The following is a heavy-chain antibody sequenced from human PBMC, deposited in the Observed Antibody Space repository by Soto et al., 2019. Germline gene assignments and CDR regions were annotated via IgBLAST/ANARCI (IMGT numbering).Heavy chain of an antibody. CDR3: ARAFSGYTYGLYTGSFDSFDM. V-gene: IGHV4-39*07. CDR1: GGSISSGDYY. J-gene: IGHJ3*02. D-gene: IGHD5-18*01. CDR2: INHSGST. Sequence: SETLSLTCTVSGGSISSGDYYWNWIRQPPGKGLEWVGEINHSGSTYYNPSLKSRVTISVDTSKNQFSLKLSSVTAADTAVYYCARAFSGYTYGLYTGSFDSFDMWGQGTKVTVSS.